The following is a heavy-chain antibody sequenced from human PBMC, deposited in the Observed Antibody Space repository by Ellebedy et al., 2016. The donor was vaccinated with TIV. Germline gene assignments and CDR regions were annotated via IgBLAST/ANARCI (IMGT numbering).Heavy chain of an antibody. CDR1: GYTFNRYA. CDR2: INTNTGNP. J-gene: IGHJ3*02. V-gene: IGHV7-4-1*02. Sequence: ASVKVSCKASGYTFNRYAMNWVRQAPGQGLEWMGWINTNTGNPTYAQVFTGRFVFSLDISVSTAYLQISSLKAEDIAVYYCARPRTFSDSSGYWPFTFDIWGQGTMVTVSS. D-gene: IGHD3-22*01. CDR3: ARPRTFSDSSGYWPFTFDI.